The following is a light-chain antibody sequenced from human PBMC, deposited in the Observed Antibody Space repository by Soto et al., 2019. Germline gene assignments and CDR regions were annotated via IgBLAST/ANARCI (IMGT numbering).Light chain of an antibody. J-gene: IGLJ1*01. V-gene: IGLV2-14*01. Sequence: QSVLTQPASVSGSPGQSITISCTGTSGDVGGYNYVSWYQHHPGEVPKLLIYEVSNRLSGVSDRFSGSKSGNTASLTISGLQADDEADYYCFSFRVSSYVFGTGTKVTVL. CDR1: SGDVGGYNY. CDR2: EVS. CDR3: FSFRVSSYV.